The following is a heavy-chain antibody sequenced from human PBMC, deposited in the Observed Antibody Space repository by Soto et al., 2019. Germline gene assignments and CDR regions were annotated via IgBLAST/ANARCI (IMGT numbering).Heavy chain of an antibody. CDR2: IYNNGDT. J-gene: IGHJ6*02. CDR3: AREGGYFDSSGSGVYHYHGVDV. V-gene: IGHV4-61*01. CDR1: GGSVSSVKYF. Sequence: SETLSLTCTVSGGSVSSVKYFWSWIRQPPGKGLEWIAYIYNNGDTNYNPSLKSRATISVDTSRNQFSLKLSSVTAADTAVYYCAREGGYFDSSGSGVYHYHGVDVWGQGTTVTVSS. D-gene: IGHD3-22*01.